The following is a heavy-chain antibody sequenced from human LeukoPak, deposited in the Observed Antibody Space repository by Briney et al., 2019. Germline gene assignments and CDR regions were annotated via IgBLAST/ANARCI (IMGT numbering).Heavy chain of an antibody. J-gene: IGHJ6*02. CDR2: ISGSGGST. Sequence: GGSLRLSCAASGFTFSSYAMSWVRQAPGKGLEWVSAISGSGGSTYYADSVKGRFTISRDNSKNTLYLQMNSLRAEDTPVYYCAKKKSTSLSYGMDVWGQGTTVTVSS. V-gene: IGHV3-23*01. D-gene: IGHD2-2*01. CDR1: GFTFSSYA. CDR3: AKKKSTSLSYGMDV.